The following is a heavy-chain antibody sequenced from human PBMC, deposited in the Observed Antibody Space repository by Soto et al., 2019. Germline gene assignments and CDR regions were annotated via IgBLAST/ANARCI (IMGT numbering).Heavy chain of an antibody. CDR2: IRDDGSAT. CDR3: ATSTLTDAFDI. CDR1: RFSFSDYG. Sequence: QVQLVESGGGVVQPGGSRRLSCEASRFSFSDYGMHWVRQAPGKGLEWVALIRDDGSATYYSDSVKGWFAISRDNSKNTLYLQMNRLSAEDTAVYYCATSTLTDAFDIWGQGTMVSVSS. D-gene: IGHD2-15*01. V-gene: IGHV3-30*02. J-gene: IGHJ3*02.